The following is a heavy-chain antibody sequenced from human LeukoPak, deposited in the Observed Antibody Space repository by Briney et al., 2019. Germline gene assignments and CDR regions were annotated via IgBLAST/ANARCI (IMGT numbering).Heavy chain of an antibody. CDR3: ANHPPCCSGGSCYSNYYYYYMDV. V-gene: IGHV3-23*01. Sequence: HTGGSLRLSCAASGFTFSSYAMSWVRQAPGKGLEWVSAISGSGGSTYYADSVKGRFTISRDNSKNTLYLQMNSLRAEDTAVYYCANHPPCCSGGSCYSNYYYYYMDVWGKGTTVTVSS. J-gene: IGHJ6*03. CDR2: ISGSGGST. D-gene: IGHD2-15*01. CDR1: GFTFSSYA.